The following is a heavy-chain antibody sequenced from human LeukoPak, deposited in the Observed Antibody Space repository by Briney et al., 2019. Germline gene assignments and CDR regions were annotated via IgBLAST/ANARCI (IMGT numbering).Heavy chain of an antibody. V-gene: IGHV4-4*09. CDR3: VHTTGWPGFDY. J-gene: IGHJ4*02. D-gene: IGHD6-19*01. CDR2: IYNGVPT. Sequence: SETLSLTCTTSGAPISRFYWNWVRQPPGKGLEWIGNIYNGVPTFFNPSLKSRVTLSVDTSKTQFSLQLASVTAADTAVYYCVHTTGWPGFDYWGQGILVTVSS. CDR1: GAPISRFY.